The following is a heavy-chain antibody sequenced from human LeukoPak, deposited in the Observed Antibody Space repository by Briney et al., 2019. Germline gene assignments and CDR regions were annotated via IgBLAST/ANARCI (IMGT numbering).Heavy chain of an antibody. V-gene: IGHV1-69*13. CDR3: AREGLDGGSYLDY. J-gene: IGHJ4*02. CDR1: GGTLSSYA. CDR2: IIPIFGTA. Sequence: GASVKVSCKASGGTLSSYAISWVRQAPGQGLEWMGGIIPIFGTANYAQRFQGRVTITADESTSTAYMELSSLRSEDTAVYYCAREGLDGGSYLDYWGQGTLVTVSS. D-gene: IGHD1-26*01.